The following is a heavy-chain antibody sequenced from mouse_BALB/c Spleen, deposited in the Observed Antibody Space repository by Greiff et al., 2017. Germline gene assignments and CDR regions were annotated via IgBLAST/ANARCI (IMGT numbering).Heavy chain of an antibody. CDR1: GYTFTSYW. CDR2: INPSNGRT. V-gene: IGHV1S81*02. Sequence: QVQLQQPGAELVKPGASVKLSCKASGYTFTSYWMHWVKQRPGQGLEWIGEINPSNGRTNYNEKFKSKATLTVDKSSSTAYMQLSSLTSEDSAVYYCASLTLFAYWGQGTLVTVSA. D-gene: IGHD4-1*01. CDR3: ASLTLFAY. J-gene: IGHJ3*01.